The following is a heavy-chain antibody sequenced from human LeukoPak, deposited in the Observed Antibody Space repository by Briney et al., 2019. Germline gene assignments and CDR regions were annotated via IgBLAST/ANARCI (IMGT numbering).Heavy chain of an antibody. V-gene: IGHV3-21*01. CDR1: GFTFSSYS. D-gene: IGHD3-10*01. Sequence: SGGSLRLSCAASGFTFSSYSMNWVRQAPGKGLEWVSSISSSSSYIYYADSVKGRFTISRDNAKNSLYLQMNSLRAEDTAVYYCARSSITMVRGVLTPFDYWGQGTLVTVSS. J-gene: IGHJ4*02. CDR2: ISSSSSYI. CDR3: ARSSITMVRGVLTPFDY.